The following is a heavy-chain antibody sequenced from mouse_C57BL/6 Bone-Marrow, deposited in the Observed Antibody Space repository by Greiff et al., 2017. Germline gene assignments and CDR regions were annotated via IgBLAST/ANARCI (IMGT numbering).Heavy chain of an antibody. J-gene: IGHJ2*01. V-gene: IGHV5-4*03. D-gene: IGHD2-5*01. CDR1: GFPFSSYA. CDR3: ARKIYYSNSYCDD. CDR2: ISDGGSYT. Sequence: EVKLVESGGGLVKPGGSLKLSCAASGFPFSSYAMSWVRQTPEKRLEWVATISDGGSYTYYPDNVKGRFTISRDNAKNNLYLQMSHLKSEDTAMYYCARKIYYSNSYCDDWGQGTTLTVSS.